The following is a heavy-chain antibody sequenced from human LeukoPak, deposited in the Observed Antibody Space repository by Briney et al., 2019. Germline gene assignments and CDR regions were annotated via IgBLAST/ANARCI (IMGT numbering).Heavy chain of an antibody. V-gene: IGHV1-69*06. D-gene: IGHD3-10*01. CDR1: GGTFSSYA. CDR2: IIPIFGTA. Sequence: SVKVSCKASGGTFSSYAISWVRQAPGQGLEWMGGIIPIFGTANYAQKFQGRVTITADKSTSIAYMELSSLRSEDTAVYYCARLNGGSGAFDIWGQGTMVTVSS. J-gene: IGHJ3*02. CDR3: ARLNGGSGAFDI.